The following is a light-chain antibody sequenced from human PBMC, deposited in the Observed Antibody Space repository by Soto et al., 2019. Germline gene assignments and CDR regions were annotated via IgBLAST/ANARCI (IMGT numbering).Light chain of an antibody. CDR1: QSVLYSSNNKNY. J-gene: IGKJ2*01. CDR2: WAS. Sequence: DIVMTQSPDSLAVSLGERATINCKSSQSVLYSSNNKNYLAWYQQKPGQPPKLLIYWASTRESGVPDRFSGSGSGTDFTLTISSLQAEDVAVYYCQLYYSTRTFGQGTKLEIK. CDR3: QLYYSTRT. V-gene: IGKV4-1*01.